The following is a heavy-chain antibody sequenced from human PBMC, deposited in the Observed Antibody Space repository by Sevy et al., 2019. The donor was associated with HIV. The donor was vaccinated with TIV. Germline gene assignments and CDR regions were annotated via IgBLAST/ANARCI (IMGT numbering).Heavy chain of an antibody. D-gene: IGHD5-18*01. CDR3: AKVPGYSYGLALWHFDL. Sequence: GGSLRLSCAASGFTFDHHAMHWVRQTPGKGLEWVSGISWNSASVAYADSVKGRFTIARDNAKKSLYLQMNSLRSEDTALYYCAKVPGYSYGLALWHFDLWGRGTLVTVSS. CDR2: ISWNSASV. J-gene: IGHJ2*01. CDR1: GFTFDHHA. V-gene: IGHV3-9*01.